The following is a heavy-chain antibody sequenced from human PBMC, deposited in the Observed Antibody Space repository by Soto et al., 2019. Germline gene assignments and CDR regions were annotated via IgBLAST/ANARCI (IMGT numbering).Heavy chain of an antibody. J-gene: IGHJ3*01. CDR3: VKDGLTATFVLVYGGVNV. V-gene: IGHV3-9*01. CDR1: GFTFDHYP. CDR2: LSWNSENI. D-gene: IGHD2-8*02. Sequence: VQLAESGGDLVQPGTSLRLSSAASGFTFDHYPMHHVRQAPGNSMGWVSGLSWNSENIGYADSVQGRFTISRDSAKKSLYLQMSGLRVEDTALYFCVKDGLTATFVLVYGGVNVWGRGTMVTVSS.